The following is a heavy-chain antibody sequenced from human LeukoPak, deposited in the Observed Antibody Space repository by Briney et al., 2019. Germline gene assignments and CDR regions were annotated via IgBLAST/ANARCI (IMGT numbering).Heavy chain of an antibody. CDR2: ISGSGGST. J-gene: IGHJ6*03. CDR1: GFTFSSYA. V-gene: IGHV3-23*01. CDR3: ATKGPYYYYMDV. Sequence: GALRLSCAASGFTFSSYAMSWVRQAPGKGLEWFSAISGSGGSTYYADSVKGRFTISRDNSKNTLYLQMNSLRAEDTAVYYCATKGPYYYYMDVWGKGTTVTVSS.